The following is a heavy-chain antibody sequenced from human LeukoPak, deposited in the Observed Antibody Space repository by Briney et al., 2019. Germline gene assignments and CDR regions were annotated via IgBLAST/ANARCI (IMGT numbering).Heavy chain of an antibody. J-gene: IGHJ4*02. D-gene: IGHD2-15*01. CDR1: GYSFTSYW. CDR3: ARLVTGVVFDY. CDR2: IYPGDPDT. Sequence: GESLKISCKGSGYSFTSYWIGWVRQMPGKGLEWMGIIYPGDPDTRYSPSFQGQVTISADKSISTAYLQWSNLKASDTAMHYCARLVTGVVFDYWGQGTLVTVSS. V-gene: IGHV5-51*01.